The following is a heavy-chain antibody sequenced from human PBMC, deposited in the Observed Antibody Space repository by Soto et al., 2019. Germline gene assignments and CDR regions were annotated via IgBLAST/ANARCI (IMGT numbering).Heavy chain of an antibody. CDR1: GGSISSGGYY. CDR2: IYYSGST. J-gene: IGHJ4*02. D-gene: IGHD4-17*01. Sequence: PSETLSLTCTVSGGSISSGGYYWSWIRQHPGKGLEWIGYIYYSGSTYYNPSLKSRVTISVDTSKNQFSLKLSSVTAADMAVYYCASNDYGDYGFDYWGQGTLVTVSS. V-gene: IGHV4-31*03. CDR3: ASNDYGDYGFDY.